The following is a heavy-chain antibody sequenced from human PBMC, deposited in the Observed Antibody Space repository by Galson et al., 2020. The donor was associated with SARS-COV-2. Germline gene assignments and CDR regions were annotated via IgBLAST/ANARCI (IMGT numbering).Heavy chain of an antibody. CDR3: ARGRDCSSTICRYYYYYMDV. Sequence: SETLSLTCAVYGGSFSGYYWSWIRQPPGKGLEWIGEINHSGSTNYNPSLKSRVTISVDTSKNQFSLKLSSVTAADTAVYYCARGRDCSSTICRYYYYYMDVWVKGTTVTVSS. CDR2: INHSGST. CDR1: GGSFSGYY. J-gene: IGHJ6*03. V-gene: IGHV4-34*01. D-gene: IGHD2-2*01.